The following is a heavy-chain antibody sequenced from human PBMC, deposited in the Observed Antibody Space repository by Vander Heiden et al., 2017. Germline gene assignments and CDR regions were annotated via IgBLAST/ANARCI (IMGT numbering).Heavy chain of an antibody. D-gene: IGHD5-12*01. CDR1: GGSISSYY. Sequence: QVQLQESDPGLAKPSETLSLPCPVSGGSISSYYWRWIRQPPGKGLEWIGYIYYSGSTNYNPSLKSRVTISVDTSKNQFSLKLSSVTAADTAVYYCARLDVLGYNQNWFDPWGQGTLVTVSS. CDR3: ARLDVLGYNQNWFDP. J-gene: IGHJ5*02. CDR2: IYYSGST. V-gene: IGHV4-59*08.